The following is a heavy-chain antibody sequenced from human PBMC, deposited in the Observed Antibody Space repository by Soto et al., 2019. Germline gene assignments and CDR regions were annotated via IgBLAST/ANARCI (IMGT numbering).Heavy chain of an antibody. CDR2: TRIKANSYTT. Sequence: RGSLRLYCAASGFTLSDHYLAWVGQALWKGLERVGRTRIKANSYTTEYAASVKGRFTSSRDDSKNSLYLQMNSLKTEDTAVYYCAIGYCSNGVCYRYIDLWGRGTRVTVSS. J-gene: IGHJ2*01. CDR1: GFTLSDHY. CDR3: AIGYCSNGVCYRYIDL. D-gene: IGHD2-8*01. V-gene: IGHV3-72*01.